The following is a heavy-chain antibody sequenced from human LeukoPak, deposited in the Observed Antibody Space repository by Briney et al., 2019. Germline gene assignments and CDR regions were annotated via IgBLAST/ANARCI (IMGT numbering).Heavy chain of an antibody. Sequence: GESLKISCKGSGYSFTSYWIAWVRQMPGKGLEWMGIIYPGDSDTRYSPSFEGQVTISADKSITTAHLQWTSVKASDTAMYYCARQGWSSTAYYHIDVWGKGTTVTVSS. V-gene: IGHV5-51*01. CDR1: GYSFTSYW. D-gene: IGHD2-2*01. CDR3: ARQGWSSTAYYHIDV. CDR2: IYPGDSDT. J-gene: IGHJ6*03.